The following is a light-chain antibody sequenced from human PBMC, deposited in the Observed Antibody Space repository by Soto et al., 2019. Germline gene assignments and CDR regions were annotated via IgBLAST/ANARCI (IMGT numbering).Light chain of an antibody. V-gene: IGKV3-11*01. CDR1: QSVNSY. Sequence: EIVLTQSPVTLSLSPGERATLSCRASQSVNSYLGWYQQKRGQPPRLLIYDASKRAAGVPARFSGSGSGTDFTLTISSLEPDDFAMYFCQQRTSSLTFGGGTKVEI. CDR3: QQRTSSLT. CDR2: DAS. J-gene: IGKJ4*01.